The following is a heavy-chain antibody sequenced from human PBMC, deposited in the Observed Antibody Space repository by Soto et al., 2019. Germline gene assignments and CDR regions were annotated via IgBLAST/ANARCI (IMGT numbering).Heavy chain of an antibody. Sequence: QVQLVESGGGVVQPGRSLGLSCTASGFTFSNYAMHWVRQAPGKGLEWVAVVWYDGGNKYYADSVKGRFTISRDNSDNILYLQMNSRRVEDTAVDYCARGGAGRYMYYFDYWGQGTLVTVSS. D-gene: IGHD1-26*01. CDR3: ARGGAGRYMYYFDY. CDR1: GFTFSNYA. J-gene: IGHJ4*02. V-gene: IGHV3-33*01. CDR2: VWYDGGNK.